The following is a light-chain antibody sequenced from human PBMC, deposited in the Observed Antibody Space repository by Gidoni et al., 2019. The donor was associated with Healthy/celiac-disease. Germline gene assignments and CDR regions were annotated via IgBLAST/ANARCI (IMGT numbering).Light chain of an antibody. CDR3: QQYNCYPWT. CDR1: QSISSW. Sequence: DSQMTQSPSTLSASVGDRVTITCRPSQSISSWLAWYQQKPGKAPKLLIYDASSLESGVPSRFSGSGSRTEFTLTISSVHPDDFATYYCQQYNCYPWTFGQGTKVEIK. J-gene: IGKJ1*01. V-gene: IGKV1-5*01. CDR2: DAS.